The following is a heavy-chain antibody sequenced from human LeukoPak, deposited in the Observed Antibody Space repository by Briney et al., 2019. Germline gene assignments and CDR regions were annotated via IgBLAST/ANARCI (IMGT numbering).Heavy chain of an antibody. CDR3: TTDQGYCCSTICYPAAYTWFAP. Sequence: GGSLRLSCAASGFTFSNAWMSWVRQAPGKGLEWVGRIKSKTDGGTTDYAAPVKGRFTISRDDSKNTLYLQMNSLKTEDKAVYYCTTDQGYCCSTICYPAAYTWFAPCCQGTLVNVS. CDR1: GFTFSNAW. J-gene: IGHJ5*02. V-gene: IGHV3-15*01. D-gene: IGHD2-2*01. CDR2: IKSKTDGGTT.